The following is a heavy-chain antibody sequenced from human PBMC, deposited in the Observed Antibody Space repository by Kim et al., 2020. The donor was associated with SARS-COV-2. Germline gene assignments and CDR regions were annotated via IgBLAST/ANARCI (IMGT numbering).Heavy chain of an antibody. V-gene: IGHV3-21*01. CDR2: ISSSSSYI. CDR1: GFTFSTYS. CDR3: ARDRREYSSSGGHYYYYYVMYV. D-gene: IGHD6-13*01. Sequence: GGSLRLSCAASGFTFSTYSMDWVRQAPGKGLEWVSSISSSSSYIYYGDSVKGRFTISRDNAKNSLYLQMNSLRAEDTAVYYCARDRREYSSSGGHYYYYYVMYVWGQGTTVTVSS. J-gene: IGHJ6*02.